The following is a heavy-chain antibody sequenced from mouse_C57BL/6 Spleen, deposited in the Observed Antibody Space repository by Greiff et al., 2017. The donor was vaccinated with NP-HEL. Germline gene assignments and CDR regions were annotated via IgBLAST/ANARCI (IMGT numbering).Heavy chain of an antibody. CDR1: GYAFSSYW. CDR3: ARSTGSLYYYAMDY. Sequence: QVQLKQSGAELVKPGASVKISCKASGYAFSSYWMNWVKQRPGKGLEWIGQIYPGDGDTNYNGKFKGKATLTADKSSSTAYMQLSSLTSEDSAVYFGARSTGSLYYYAMDYWGQGTSVTVSS. D-gene: IGHD1-1*01. V-gene: IGHV1-80*01. J-gene: IGHJ4*01. CDR2: IYPGDGDT.